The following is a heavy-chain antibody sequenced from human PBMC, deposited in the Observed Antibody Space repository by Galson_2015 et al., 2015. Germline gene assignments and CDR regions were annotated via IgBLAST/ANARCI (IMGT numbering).Heavy chain of an antibody. CDR1: GFTFSSYG. CDR2: IWYDGSNK. J-gene: IGHJ5*02. CDR3: ARDRAGDRIDP. V-gene: IGHV3-33*01. D-gene: IGHD7-27*01. Sequence: SLRLSCAASGFTFSSYGMHWVRQAPGKGLEWVAVIWYDGSNKYYADSVKGRFTISRDNSKNTLYLQMNSLRAEDTAVYYCARDRAGDRIDPWGQGTLVTVSS.